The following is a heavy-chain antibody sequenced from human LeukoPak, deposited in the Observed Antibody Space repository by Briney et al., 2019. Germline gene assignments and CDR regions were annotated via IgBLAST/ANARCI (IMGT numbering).Heavy chain of an antibody. CDR3: ARGPLPYSSSWYDSDAFDI. CDR1: GFTFSSYG. Sequence: GGSLRLSCAASGFTFSSYGMHWVRQAPGKGLEWVAVIWYDGSNKYYADSVKGRFIISRDNSKNTLYLQMNSLRAEDTAVYYCARGPLPYSSSWYDSDAFDIWGQGTMVTVSS. D-gene: IGHD6-13*01. V-gene: IGHV3-33*01. CDR2: IWYDGSNK. J-gene: IGHJ3*02.